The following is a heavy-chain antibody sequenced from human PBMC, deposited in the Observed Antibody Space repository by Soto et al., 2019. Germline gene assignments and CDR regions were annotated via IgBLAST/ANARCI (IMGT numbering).Heavy chain of an antibody. D-gene: IGHD3-22*01. CDR2: IYSSGST. V-gene: IGHV3-53*05. Sequence: GGSLRLSGSASGFTVCTNYMSWVGQAPGKGLEWVAVIYSSGSTYYADSVKGRFTISRDNSKNTLSLQLSSLRFEDTAVYYCVKGEQYYVSSGSYSFDHWGQGTLLTVSS. CDR1: GFTVCTNY. CDR3: VKGEQYYVSSGSYSFDH. J-gene: IGHJ4*02.